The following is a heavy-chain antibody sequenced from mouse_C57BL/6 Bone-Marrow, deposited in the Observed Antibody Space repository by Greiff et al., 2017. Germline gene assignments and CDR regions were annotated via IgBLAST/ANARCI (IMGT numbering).Heavy chain of an antibody. CDR3: ARSGALRSWFAY. CDR1: GYTFTDYC. J-gene: IGHJ3*01. D-gene: IGHD1-1*01. V-gene: IGHV1-77*01. Sequence: QVQLQQSEAELVKPGASVKISCKASGYTFTDYCITWVKQRPGQGLEWIGYIYPNGGSTNYNEKFKGKATLTVDKSSNTAYMQLNSLTSEDSAVYFCARSGALRSWFAYWGQGTPLTVSA. CDR2: IYPNGGST.